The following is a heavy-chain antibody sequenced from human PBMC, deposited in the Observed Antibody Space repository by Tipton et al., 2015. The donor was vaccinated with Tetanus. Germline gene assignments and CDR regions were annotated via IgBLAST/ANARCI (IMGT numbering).Heavy chain of an antibody. Sequence: SLRLSCAASGFTFSSYAMHRVRQAPGKGLEWVAVISYDGSNKYYADSVKGRFTISRDNSKNTLYLQMNSLRAEDTAVYYCARDLNDYGDCGGKGVAHAFDIWGQGTMVTVSS. CDR1: GFTFSSYA. J-gene: IGHJ3*02. CDR3: ARDLNDYGDCGGKGVAHAFDI. V-gene: IGHV3-30-3*01. D-gene: IGHD4-17*01. CDR2: ISYDGSNK.